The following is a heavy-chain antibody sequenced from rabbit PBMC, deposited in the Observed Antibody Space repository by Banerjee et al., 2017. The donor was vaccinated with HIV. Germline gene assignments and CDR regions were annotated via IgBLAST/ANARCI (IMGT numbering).Heavy chain of an antibody. J-gene: IGHJ4*01. D-gene: IGHD8-1*01. CDR2: IDVGSSGNT. Sequence: QEQLEESGGDLVKPEGSLTLTCTASGFSFSSSYRICWVRQAPGKGLEWITCIDVGSSGNTYYASWAKGRFTISKTSSTTVTLQMTSLTVADTATYFCARDPLYDGSSGNGFDLWGPGTLVTVS. CDR1: GFSFSSSYR. CDR3: ARDPLYDGSSGNGFDL. V-gene: IGHV1S45*01.